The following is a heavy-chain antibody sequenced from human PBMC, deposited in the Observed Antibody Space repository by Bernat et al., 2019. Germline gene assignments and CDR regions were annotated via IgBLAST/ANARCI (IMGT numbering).Heavy chain of an antibody. J-gene: IGHJ3*02. CDR1: GFTFSTYA. CDR2: ITGSGGNT. Sequence: EVQLVDSGGGLVQPGGSLRLSCAASGFTFSTYAMTWVRQAPGKGLEWVSSITGSGGNTYYADSVKGRCTISRDNSKSAVYLQMNSLRADDTAVYYCAKHVGNLSGAFDIWGQGTVVTVSS. CDR3: AKHVGNLSGAFDI. V-gene: IGHV3-23*04. D-gene: IGHD1-26*01.